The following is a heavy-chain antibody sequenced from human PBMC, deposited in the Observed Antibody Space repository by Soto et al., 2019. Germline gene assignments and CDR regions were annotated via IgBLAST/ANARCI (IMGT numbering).Heavy chain of an antibody. Sequence: ASVKVSCKASGYTFTSYDINWVRQATGQGLEWMGWMNPNSGNTGYAQKFQGRVTMTRNTSISTAYMELSSLRSEDTAVYYCARAPPNWLRRGGYYYGMDVWGQGTTVTVSS. J-gene: IGHJ6*02. V-gene: IGHV1-8*01. D-gene: IGHD5-12*01. CDR3: ARAPPNWLRRGGYYYGMDV. CDR2: MNPNSGNT. CDR1: GYTFTSYD.